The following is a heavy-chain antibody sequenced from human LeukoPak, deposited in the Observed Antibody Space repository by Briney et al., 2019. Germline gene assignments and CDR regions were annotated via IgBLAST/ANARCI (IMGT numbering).Heavy chain of an antibody. J-gene: IGHJ4*02. Sequence: GGSLRLSCAASGLTFSSYAMHWVRQAPGKGLEWVAVISYDGSNKYYADSVKGRFTISRDDSKNTLYLQMNSLRAEDTAVYYCARVSSDSSGNYPYYFDYWGQGTLVTVSS. CDR3: ARVSSDSSGNYPYYFDY. CDR1: GLTFSSYA. CDR2: ISYDGSNK. D-gene: IGHD3-22*01. V-gene: IGHV3-30*01.